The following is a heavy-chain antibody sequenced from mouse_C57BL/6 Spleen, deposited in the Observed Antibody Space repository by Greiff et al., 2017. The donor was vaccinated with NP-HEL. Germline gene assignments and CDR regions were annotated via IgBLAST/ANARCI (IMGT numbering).Heavy chain of an antibody. CDR2: ISDGGSYT. V-gene: IGHV5-4*01. Sequence: EVQLVESGGGLVKPGGSLKLSCAASGFTFSSYAMSWVRQTPEKRLEWVATISDGGSYTYYPDNVKGRFTISRDNAKNNLYLQMSHLKSEDTAMYYCARGAAYDYDGTTGLFAYWGQGTLVTVSA. CDR1: GFTFSSYA. D-gene: IGHD2-4*01. CDR3: ARGAAYDYDGTTGLFAY. J-gene: IGHJ3*01.